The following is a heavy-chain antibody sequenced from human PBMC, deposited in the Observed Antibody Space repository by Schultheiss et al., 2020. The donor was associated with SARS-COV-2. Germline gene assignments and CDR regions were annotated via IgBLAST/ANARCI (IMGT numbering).Heavy chain of an antibody. CDR1: GYSFTSYC. Sequence: GESLKISCKGSGYSFTSYCIGWVRQMPGKGLEWMGIIYPGDSDTRYSPSFQGQVTISADKSISTAYLQWSSLKASDTAMYYCARHGLRPPFDYYGMDVWGQGTTVTVSS. CDR2: IYPGDSDT. J-gene: IGHJ6*02. V-gene: IGHV5-51*01. D-gene: IGHD5-12*01. CDR3: ARHGLRPPFDYYGMDV.